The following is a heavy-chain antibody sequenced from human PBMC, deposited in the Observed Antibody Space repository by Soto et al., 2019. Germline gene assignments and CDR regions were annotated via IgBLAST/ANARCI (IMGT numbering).Heavy chain of an antibody. CDR3: ARAVGYCSSTSCPLSWFDP. V-gene: IGHV4-30-2*01. Sequence: SETLSLTCAVSGGSISSGGYSWSWIRQPPGKGLEWIGYIYHSGSTYYNPSLKSRVTISVDRSKNQFSLKLSSVTAADTAVYYCARAVGYCSSTSCPLSWFDPWGQGTLVTVSS. CDR1: GGSISSGGYS. D-gene: IGHD2-2*01. J-gene: IGHJ5*02. CDR2: IYHSGST.